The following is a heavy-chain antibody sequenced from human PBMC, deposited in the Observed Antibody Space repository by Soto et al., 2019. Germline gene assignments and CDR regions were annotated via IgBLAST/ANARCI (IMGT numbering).Heavy chain of an antibody. D-gene: IGHD4-17*01. Sequence: GESLKISWKGSGYSFAGYWVGWVRQMPGKGLEWMGIIYPGDSDTRYSPSFQGPVTISADKSISTAYLQWSSLKASDTAMYYCARLFRGDYPYYYYSGMDVWGQGTTVTVSS. V-gene: IGHV5-51*01. J-gene: IGHJ6*02. CDR3: ARLFRGDYPYYYYSGMDV. CDR2: IYPGDSDT. CDR1: GYSFAGYW.